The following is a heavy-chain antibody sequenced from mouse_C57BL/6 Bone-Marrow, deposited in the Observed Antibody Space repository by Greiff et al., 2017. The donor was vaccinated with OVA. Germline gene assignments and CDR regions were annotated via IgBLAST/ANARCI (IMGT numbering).Heavy chain of an antibody. V-gene: IGHV1-15*01. CDR2: IDPETGGT. CDR3: TTPYGNYGAY. D-gene: IGHD2-1*01. CDR1: GYTFPDYE. J-gene: IGHJ3*01. Sequence: QVQLKESGAELVRPGASVTLSCKASGYTFPDYEMHWVKQTPVHGLEWIGAIDPETGGTAYNQKFKGKAILTADKSSSTAYMELRSLTSEDSAVYYCTTPYGNYGAYWGQGTLVTVSA.